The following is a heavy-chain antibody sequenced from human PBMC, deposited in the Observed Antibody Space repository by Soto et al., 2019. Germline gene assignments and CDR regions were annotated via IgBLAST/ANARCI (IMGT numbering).Heavy chain of an antibody. J-gene: IGHJ4*02. CDR2: LVVGSGNT. V-gene: IGHV1-58*02. CDR1: RYTFTKYF. Sequence: GASVKVSCKASRYTFTKYFTQWVRQARGQRLEWIGWLVVGSGNTHYAQHFQERVTLTRDMSTGTAYMELSSLRSEDTAVYYCAAVPVLRFLKWLPAYFDYWGQGTLVTVSS. CDR3: AAVPVLRFLKWLPAYFDY. D-gene: IGHD3-3*01.